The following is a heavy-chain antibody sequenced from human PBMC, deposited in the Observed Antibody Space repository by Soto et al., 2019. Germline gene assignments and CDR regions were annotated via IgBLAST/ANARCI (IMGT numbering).Heavy chain of an antibody. D-gene: IGHD4-17*01. CDR1: GFTFSSYS. CDR2: ISSSSSYI. V-gene: IGHV3-21*01. Sequence: GGSLRLSCAASGFTFSSYSMNWVRQAPGKGLEWVSSISSSSSYIYYADSVKGRFTISRDNAKNSLYLQMNSLRAEDTAVYYCARSYGDYVIRGFDYWGQGTLVTVSS. CDR3: ARSYGDYVIRGFDY. J-gene: IGHJ4*02.